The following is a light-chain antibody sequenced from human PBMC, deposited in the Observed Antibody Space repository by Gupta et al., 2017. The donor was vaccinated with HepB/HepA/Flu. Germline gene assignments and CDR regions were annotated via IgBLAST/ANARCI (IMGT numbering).Light chain of an antibody. CDR1: QSVFYKSNNY. CDR3: QQEIKTPFT. Sequence: DIVMTQSPDSLAVSLGERAYVNCKSSQSVFYKSNNYLAWYQQKPGQPPKLLLYWASPRESGVPDRFSGRGSGTDFTLSISSRQAEDVAVYYCQQEIKTPFTFGHGTKVDIK. J-gene: IGKJ3*01. CDR2: WAS. V-gene: IGKV4-1*01.